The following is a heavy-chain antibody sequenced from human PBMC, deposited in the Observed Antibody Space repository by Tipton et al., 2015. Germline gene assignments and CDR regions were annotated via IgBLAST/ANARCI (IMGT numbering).Heavy chain of an antibody. Sequence: QLVQSGAEVKKAGESLKISCRASGYSFSKYWIVWVRQKPETGLEWMGLIYPYDSDTRYNPSFRGQVTISADKSISTAYLHWSSLKASDTAMYYCARHVSFYYDTHGSDALDIWAQGTMVTVSS. CDR2: IYPYDSDT. CDR1: GYSFSKYW. V-gene: IGHV5-51*01. J-gene: IGHJ3*02. D-gene: IGHD3-22*01. CDR3: ARHVSFYYDTHGSDALDI.